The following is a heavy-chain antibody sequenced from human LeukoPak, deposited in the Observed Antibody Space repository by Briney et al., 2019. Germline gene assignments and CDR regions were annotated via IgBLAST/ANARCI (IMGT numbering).Heavy chain of an antibody. D-gene: IGHD3-10*02. Sequence: GGSLRLSCAATGFTFSHYGMSWVRQAPGKGLEWVSAISTTGDNTYYTDSVKGRFTISRDNAKNSLYLQMNSLRAEDTAVYYCAELGITMIGGVWGKGTTVTISS. CDR1: GFTFSHYG. CDR2: ISTTGDNT. J-gene: IGHJ6*04. CDR3: AELGITMIGGV. V-gene: IGHV3-21*01.